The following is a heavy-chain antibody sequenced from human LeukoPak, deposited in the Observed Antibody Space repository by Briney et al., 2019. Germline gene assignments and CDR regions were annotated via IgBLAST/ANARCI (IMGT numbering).Heavy chain of an antibody. V-gene: IGHV3-21*01. Sequence: GGSLRLSCAASGFTFSAYDMNWVRQAPGKGLEWGSYISRDSAFVYYADSVKGRLTISRDNAKNSLYLQMESLRGEDTAVYYCARDDASTARASGMDVWGIGTTVTVSS. CDR3: ARDDASTARASGMDV. D-gene: IGHD6-6*01. CDR1: GFTFSAYD. CDR2: ISRDSAFV. J-gene: IGHJ6*04.